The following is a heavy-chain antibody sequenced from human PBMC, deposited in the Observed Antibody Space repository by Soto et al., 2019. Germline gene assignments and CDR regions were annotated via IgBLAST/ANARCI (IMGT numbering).Heavy chain of an antibody. D-gene: IGHD2-8*01. J-gene: IGHJ6*02. Sequence: QVQLVESGGGVVQPGRSLRLSCAASGFTFSSYGMHWVRQAPGKGLEWVAVIWYDGSNKYYADSVKGRFTISRDNSKNTLYLQMNSLRSEDTAVYYCARDLRGDIVLMVSYYYYGMDVWGQGTTVTVSS. CDR3: ARDLRGDIVLMVSYYYYGMDV. CDR2: IWYDGSNK. CDR1: GFTFSSYG. V-gene: IGHV3-33*01.